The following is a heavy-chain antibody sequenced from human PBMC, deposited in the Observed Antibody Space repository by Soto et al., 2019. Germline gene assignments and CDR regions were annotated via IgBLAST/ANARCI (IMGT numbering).Heavy chain of an antibody. J-gene: IGHJ4*02. CDR1: GFTFSSYG. Sequence: QVQLVESGGAVVQPEKSLRLSCAASGFTFSSYGMYWVRQAPGKGLEWVAAIAYDGSNKYHGDSVKGRFTISRDNSKNTLYLQMNSLRVEDTAVYYCAKDIVRYTYGACDYWGQGALVTVSS. CDR3: AKDIVRYTYGACDY. CDR2: IAYDGSNK. V-gene: IGHV3-30*18. D-gene: IGHD5-18*01.